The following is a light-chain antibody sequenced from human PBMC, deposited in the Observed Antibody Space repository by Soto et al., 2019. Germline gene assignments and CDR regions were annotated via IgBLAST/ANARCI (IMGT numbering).Light chain of an antibody. CDR1: SSDVGGYVY. CDR2: DVN. V-gene: IGLV2-14*01. CDR3: SSYTSSSTRV. J-gene: IGLJ1*01. Sequence: QSALTQPASVSGSPGQSITISCTGTSSDVGGYVYVSWYQQLPGKAPKLLIYDVNNRPSGVSNRFSGSKSGNTASLTISGLQAEDEADYYCSSYTSSSTRVFGTGTKVTVL.